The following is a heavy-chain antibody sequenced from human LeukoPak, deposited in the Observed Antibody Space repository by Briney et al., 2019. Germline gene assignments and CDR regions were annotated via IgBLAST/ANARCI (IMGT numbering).Heavy chain of an antibody. V-gene: IGHV4-59*08. CDR3: ARRRVEMAPTSEGNWFDP. CDR1: GDSIGNYF. Sequence: SETLSLTCTVSGDSIGNYFWSWIRQPPGKGLEWIGSIHYRGNTNYNPSLKSRVTISVDTSKNLFSLNLSSVTAADAAVYRCARRRVEMAPTSEGNWFDPWGQGTLVTVSS. D-gene: IGHD5-24*01. J-gene: IGHJ5*02. CDR2: IHYRGNT.